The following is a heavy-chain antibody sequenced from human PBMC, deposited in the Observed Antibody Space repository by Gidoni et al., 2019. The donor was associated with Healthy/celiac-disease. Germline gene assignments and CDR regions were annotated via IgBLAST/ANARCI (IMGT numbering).Heavy chain of an antibody. D-gene: IGHD1-20*01. V-gene: IGHV3-33*01. CDR2: IWYDGSNK. Sequence: QVQLVESGGGVVQPGRSLRLSCSASGFPYSSSGMHWVRQAPGNGLEWGEVIWYDGSNKYYADSVKGRFTISRDNSKNTLYLQMNSLRAEDTAVYYCARERITGTTLYFDYWGQGTLVTVSS. J-gene: IGHJ4*02. CDR3: ARERITGTTLYFDY. CDR1: GFPYSSSG.